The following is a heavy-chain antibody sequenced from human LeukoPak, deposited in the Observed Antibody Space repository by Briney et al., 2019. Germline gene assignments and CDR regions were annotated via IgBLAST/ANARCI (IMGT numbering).Heavy chain of an antibody. Sequence: GGSLRLSCAASGFTFDDYAVHWVRQVPGKGLEWVSGFNWNTGNIDYADSVKGRFTISRGNAKNSLYLQMNSLRTEDTAFYYCAKVHCSSADCFTGGFDCWGQGTLVIVSS. CDR2: FNWNTGNI. J-gene: IGHJ4*02. D-gene: IGHD2-2*02. V-gene: IGHV3-9*01. CDR1: GFTFDDYA. CDR3: AKVHCSSADCFTGGFDC.